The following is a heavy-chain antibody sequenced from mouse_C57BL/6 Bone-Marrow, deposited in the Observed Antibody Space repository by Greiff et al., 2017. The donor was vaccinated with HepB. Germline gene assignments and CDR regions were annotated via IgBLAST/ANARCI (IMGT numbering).Heavy chain of an antibody. CDR3: ARSIYDGYPWFAY. CDR2: INPNNGGT. D-gene: IGHD2-3*01. CDR1: GYTFTDYY. Sequence: EVQLQQSGPELVKPGASVKISCKASGYTFTDYYMNWVKQRHGKSLEWIGDINPNNGGTSYNQKFKGKATLTVDKSSITAYMELRSLTSEDSAVYYCARSIYDGYPWFAYWGQGTLVTVSA. V-gene: IGHV1-26*01. J-gene: IGHJ3*01.